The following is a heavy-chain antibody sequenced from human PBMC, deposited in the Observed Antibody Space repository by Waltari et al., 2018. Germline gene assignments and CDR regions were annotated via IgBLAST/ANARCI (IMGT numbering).Heavy chain of an antibody. CDR2: IPPSTGGS. D-gene: IGHD3-16*01. Sequence: QVQLLQSGAEVKKPGASVKLSCKASGYTFTRNFIHWVRQAPGQGPAWMGVIPPSTGGSNYAQRFQGRVTMTSDTSTSTIYMEVRSLTSQDTATYYCARSATGGTYFDYWGQGTLVTVSS. J-gene: IGHJ4*02. CDR1: GYTFTRNF. CDR3: ARSATGGTYFDY. V-gene: IGHV1-46*01.